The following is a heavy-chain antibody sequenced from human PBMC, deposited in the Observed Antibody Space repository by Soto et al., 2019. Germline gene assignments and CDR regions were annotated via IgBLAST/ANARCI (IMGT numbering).Heavy chain of an antibody. D-gene: IGHD3-10*01. V-gene: IGHV1-69*01. CDR3: ARDRDDYGSGNYYNRIAF. CDR2: IIPLFGTQ. Sequence: QVQLVQSGAEVQKPGSSVKVSCKASGGIFSTYAISWLRQAPGQGLEWMGGIIPLFGTQNYAQRFQGRVTITADESTSTAYMELSRLRSEDTAVYYCARDRDDYGSGNYYNRIAFWGQGTLVTVSS. CDR1: GGIFSTYA. J-gene: IGHJ4*02.